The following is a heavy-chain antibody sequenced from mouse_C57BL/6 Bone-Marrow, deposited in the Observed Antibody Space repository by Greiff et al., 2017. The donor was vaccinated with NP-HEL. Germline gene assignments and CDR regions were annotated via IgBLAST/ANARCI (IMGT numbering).Heavy chain of an antibody. CDR1: GFSFNTYA. D-gene: IGHD1-1*01. CDR3: VGLLLRSYWYFDV. J-gene: IGHJ1*03. Sequence: EVKLVESGGGLVQPKGSLKLSCAASGFSFNTYAMNWVRQAPGTGLEWVARIRSKSNNYATYYADSVKDRFTISRDDSESMLYLQMNNLKTEDTAMYYCVGLLLRSYWYFDVWGTGTTVTVSS. V-gene: IGHV10-1*01. CDR2: IRSKSNNYAT.